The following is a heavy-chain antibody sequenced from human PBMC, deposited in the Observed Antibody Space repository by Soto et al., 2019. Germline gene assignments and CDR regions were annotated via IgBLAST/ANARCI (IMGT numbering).Heavy chain of an antibody. CDR1: RYDITNYW. V-gene: IGHV5-51*01. CDR3: ARVAYDSNYVMDV. CDR2: IYPGDSDT. J-gene: IGHJ6*02. Sequence: PGESLKVSCKGSRYDITNYWVGWVRQLPGKGLEWMGIIYPGDSDTSYSPSFQGHVTISADKSISTAYLQWSSLKASDTAMYYCARVAYDSNYVMDVWGQGTTVTVSS. D-gene: IGHD3-22*01.